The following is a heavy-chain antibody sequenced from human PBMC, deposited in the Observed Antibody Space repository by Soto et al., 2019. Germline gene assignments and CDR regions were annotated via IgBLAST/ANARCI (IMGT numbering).Heavy chain of an antibody. D-gene: IGHD2-2*01. J-gene: IGHJ6*02. CDR3: TMAGRLGYCSGTSGSYGMDV. Sequence: ELQLVESGGGLAQPGGSLKLSCAASGFTFSSSAMHWVRQASGKGLEWVGRITSKANSYATAYAASVKGRFTISRDDSKNTEYLQMNSLKSVDTAVYYCTMAGRLGYCSGTSGSYGMDVWGQGTTVTVSS. V-gene: IGHV3-73*02. CDR1: GFTFSSSA. CDR2: ITSKANSYAT.